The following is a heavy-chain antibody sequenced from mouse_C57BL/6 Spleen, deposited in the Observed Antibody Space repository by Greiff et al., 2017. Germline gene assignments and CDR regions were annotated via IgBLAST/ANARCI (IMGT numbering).Heavy chain of an antibody. D-gene: IGHD2-5*01. CDR2: ISDGGSYT. CDR3: SRDRAYYSNYGFDY. J-gene: IGHJ2*01. CDR1: GFTFSSYA. Sequence: EVQLVESGGGLVKPGGSLKLSCEASGFTFSSYAMSWVRQTPEKRLAWVATISDGGSYTYYPDNVKGRFTISRDNAKNNLYLQMSHLKSEDTAMYYCSRDRAYYSNYGFDYWGQGTTLTFSS. V-gene: IGHV5-4*01.